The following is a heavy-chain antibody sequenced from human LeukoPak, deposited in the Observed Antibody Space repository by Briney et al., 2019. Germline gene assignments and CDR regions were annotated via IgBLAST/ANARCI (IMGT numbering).Heavy chain of an antibody. D-gene: IGHD3-22*01. CDR3: ARTPDSSGYYLNY. CDR1: GVSLSSGCYC. CDR2: IYTSGST. J-gene: IGHJ4*02. Sequence: SQSLSLTCTVSGVSLSSGCYCWGWIRHPAGKGLEGIGRIYTSGSTNYNPSLKIRVTISVDTSKNQFPLKLSSVNAADTAVYYCARTPDSSGYYLNYWGQGTLVTVSS. V-gene: IGHV4-61*02.